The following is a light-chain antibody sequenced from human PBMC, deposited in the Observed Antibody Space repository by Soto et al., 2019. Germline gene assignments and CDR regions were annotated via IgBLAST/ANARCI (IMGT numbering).Light chain of an antibody. J-gene: IGKJ4*01. V-gene: IGKV3-20*01. CDR2: GAS. CDR1: QSVSSSY. Sequence: EIVLTQSPGTLSLSPGERATLSCRASQSVSSSYLAWYQQKPGQAPRLLIYGASSRATGIPDRFSSSGSGTDFTLTISRLEPEDFAVYYCQQYGSSAALTFGGGTKVEIK. CDR3: QQYGSSAALT.